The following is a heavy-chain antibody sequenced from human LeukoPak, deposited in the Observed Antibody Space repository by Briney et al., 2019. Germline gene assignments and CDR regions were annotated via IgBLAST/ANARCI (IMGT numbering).Heavy chain of an antibody. Sequence: ASVKVSCKASGYTFTGYYMHWVRQTPGQGLEWMGWINPNSGGTNYAQKFQGRVTMTRDTSISTAYMELSRLRSDDTAVYYCARDQRITGTDSDYWGQGTLVTVSS. CDR2: INPNSGGT. V-gene: IGHV1-2*02. CDR3: ARDQRITGTDSDY. J-gene: IGHJ4*02. D-gene: IGHD1-7*01. CDR1: GYTFTGYY.